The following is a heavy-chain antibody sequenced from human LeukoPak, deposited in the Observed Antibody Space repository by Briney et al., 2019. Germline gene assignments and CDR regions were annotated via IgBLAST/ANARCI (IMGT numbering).Heavy chain of an antibody. D-gene: IGHD4-17*01. CDR2: IYYSGST. Sequence: SETLSLTCTVSGGSISSYYWSWIRQPPGKGLEWIGYIYYSGSTNYNPSLKSRVTISVDTSKNRFSLKLSSVTAADTAVYYCARLATTVTTNWYFDLWGRGTLVTVSS. V-gene: IGHV4-59*08. J-gene: IGHJ2*01. CDR1: GGSISSYY. CDR3: ARLATTVTTNWYFDL.